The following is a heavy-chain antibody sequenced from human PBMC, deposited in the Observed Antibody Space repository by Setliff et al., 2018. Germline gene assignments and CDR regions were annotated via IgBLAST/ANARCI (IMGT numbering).Heavy chain of an antibody. CDR1: GYSFTDYW. CDR3: ARATGIGWPFDY. J-gene: IGHJ4*02. CDR2: IYPGDSDT. Sequence: GESLKISCKGSGYSFTDYWIGWVRQMPGEGLEWTGIIYPGDSDTRYSPAFQGQVTISADRSISTAYLQWSSLRASDTAMYYCARATGIGWPFDYWGQGTLVTVSS. V-gene: IGHV5-51*01. D-gene: IGHD6-13*01.